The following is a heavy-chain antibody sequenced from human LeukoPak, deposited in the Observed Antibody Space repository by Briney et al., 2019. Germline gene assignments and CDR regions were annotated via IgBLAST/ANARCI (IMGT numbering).Heavy chain of an antibody. D-gene: IGHD2-2*01. CDR3: ARETHCSSTSCYSFDY. V-gene: IGHV1-2*04. Sequence: ASVKVSCKASGYTFTGYYMHRVRQAPGQGLEWMGWINPNSGGTNYAQKFQGWVTMTRDTSISTAYMELSRLRSDDTAVYYCARETHCSSTSCYSFDYWGQGTLVTVSS. CDR2: INPNSGGT. CDR1: GYTFTGYY. J-gene: IGHJ4*02.